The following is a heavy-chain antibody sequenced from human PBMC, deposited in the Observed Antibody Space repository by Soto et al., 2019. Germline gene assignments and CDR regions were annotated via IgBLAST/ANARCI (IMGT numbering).Heavy chain of an antibody. D-gene: IGHD7-27*01. Sequence: QVQLVQSGAEVKKPGASVKVSCKASGYTFTGHYIHWVRQAPGQGPEWMGEISPVTGGAKYAQKFHGRVTMTRDTSITTVYMELTNLSPDDTAVYYCGRGLSGELVVFYWGQGTLVSVSS. CDR2: ISPVTGGA. CDR1: GYTFTGHY. CDR3: GRGLSGELVVFY. V-gene: IGHV1-2*02. J-gene: IGHJ4*02.